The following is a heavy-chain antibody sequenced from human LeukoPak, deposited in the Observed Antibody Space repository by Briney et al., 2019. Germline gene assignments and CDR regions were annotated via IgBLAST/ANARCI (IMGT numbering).Heavy chain of an antibody. Sequence: PGGSLRLSCAASGFTVSSNYMSWVRQAPGKGLEWVSVIYSGGNSYYADSVKGRFTISRDNSKNTLYLQMNSLRAEDTAVYYCARDKGTSYLSSFDYWGQGTLVTVSS. D-gene: IGHD6-6*01. CDR3: ARDKGTSYLSSFDY. V-gene: IGHV3-53*01. CDR2: IYSGGNS. CDR1: GFTVSSNY. J-gene: IGHJ4*02.